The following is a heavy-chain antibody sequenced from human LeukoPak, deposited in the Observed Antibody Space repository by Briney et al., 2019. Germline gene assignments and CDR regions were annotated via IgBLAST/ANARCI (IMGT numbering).Heavy chain of an antibody. J-gene: IGHJ4*02. D-gene: IGHD2-15*01. CDR3: ARDCSGGRCYEAWDY. V-gene: IGHV4-61*02. Sequence: PSQTLSLTCTVSGGSINSGSYYWSWIRQPAGKGLEWIGRIYTSGSTNYNPSLKSRVTISVDTSKNQFSLKLSSVTAADTAVYYCARDCSGGRCYEAWDYWGQGTLVTVSS. CDR2: IYTSGST. CDR1: GGSINSGSYY.